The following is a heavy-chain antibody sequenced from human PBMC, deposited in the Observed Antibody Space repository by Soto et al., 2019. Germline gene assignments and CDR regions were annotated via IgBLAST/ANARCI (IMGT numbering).Heavy chain of an antibody. CDR3: STRAYDTNGYYRFDP. J-gene: IGHJ5*01. V-gene: IGHV4-34*01. CDR1: CGSYSGHS. CDR2: INHSGRV. Sequence: SETLSLTCAVYCGSYSGHSWTWIRQSPGKGLEWIGDINHSGRVNYSPSLKSRVTISLDTSKNQFSLTLSAGTAADTAMYYCSTRAYDTNGYYRFDPWGQGTLVTVSS. D-gene: IGHD3-22*01.